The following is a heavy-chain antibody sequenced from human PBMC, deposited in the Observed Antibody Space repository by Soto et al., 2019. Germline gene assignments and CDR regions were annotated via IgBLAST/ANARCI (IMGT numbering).Heavy chain of an antibody. CDR2: ISYDGSNK. D-gene: IGHD3-3*02. J-gene: IGHJ6*02. V-gene: IGHV3-30-3*01. CDR3: ARESRIFGVVIIGHYYGMDV. Sequence: GGSLRLSCAASGFTFSSYAMHWVRQAPGKGLEWVAVISYDGSNKYYADSVKGRFTISRDNSKNTLYLQMNSLRAEDTAVYYCARESRIFGVVIIGHYYGMDVWGQGTTVTVS. CDR1: GFTFSSYA.